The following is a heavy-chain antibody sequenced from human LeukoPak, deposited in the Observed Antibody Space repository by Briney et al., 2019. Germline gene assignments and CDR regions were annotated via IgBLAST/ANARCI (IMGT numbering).Heavy chain of an antibody. CDR1: RFTFSSYS. CDR2: ISSSSSYI. CDR3: ARHVGGDYVVAGFDY. J-gene: IGHJ4*02. D-gene: IGHD4-17*01. V-gene: IGHV3-21*01. Sequence: PGGSLRLSCAASRFTFSSYSMNWVRQAPGKGLEWVSSISSSSSYIYYADSVKGRFTISRDNAKNSLYLQMNSLRAEDTAVYYCARHVGGDYVVAGFDYWGQRALVTVSS.